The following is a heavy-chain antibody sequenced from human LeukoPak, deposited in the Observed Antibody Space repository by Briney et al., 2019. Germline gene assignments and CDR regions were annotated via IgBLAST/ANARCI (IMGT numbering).Heavy chain of an antibody. Sequence: SETLSLTCTVSGGSISSGDYYWSWIRQPPGKGLEWIGYIYYSGSTYYNPSLKSRVPISVDTSKNQFSLKLSSVTAADTAVYYCARAVMITFGGVIVMGGFDYWGQGTLVTVSS. CDR1: GGSISSGDYY. J-gene: IGHJ4*02. V-gene: IGHV4-30-4*01. D-gene: IGHD3-16*02. CDR3: ARAVMITFGGVIVMGGFDY. CDR2: IYYSGST.